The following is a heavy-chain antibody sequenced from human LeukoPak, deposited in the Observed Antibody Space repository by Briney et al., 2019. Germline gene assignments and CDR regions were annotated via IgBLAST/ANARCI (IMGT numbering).Heavy chain of an antibody. CDR3: VRQFDSGWYGSFDY. Sequence: GESLKISCKGSGYSFSNYWIGWVRQTPGKGLESMGIIYPGDSDTRYSPSFQGQVTISADKSISTAYLQWTSLKASDTAMYYCVRQFDSGWYGSFDYWGQGTLVTVSS. CDR1: GYSFSNYW. J-gene: IGHJ4*02. V-gene: IGHV5-51*01. CDR2: IYPGDSDT. D-gene: IGHD6-19*01.